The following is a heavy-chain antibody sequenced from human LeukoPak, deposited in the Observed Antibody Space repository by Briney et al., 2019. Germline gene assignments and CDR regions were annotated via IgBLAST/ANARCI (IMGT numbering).Heavy chain of an antibody. J-gene: IGHJ4*02. CDR2: IYYSGST. V-gene: IGHV4-59*01. CDR3: ARADMVRGVIHDY. Sequence: SETLSLTCTVSGGSISSYYWIWLRQPPGKGLEWIGYIYYSGSTNYNPSLQSRVTISVDTSKNQFSPKLSSVTAADTAVYYCARADMVRGVIHDYWGQGTLVTVSS. D-gene: IGHD3-10*01. CDR1: GGSISSYY.